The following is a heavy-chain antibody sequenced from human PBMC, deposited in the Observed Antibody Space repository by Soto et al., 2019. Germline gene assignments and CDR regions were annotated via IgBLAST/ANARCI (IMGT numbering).Heavy chain of an antibody. CDR1: GGSISSGDYY. CDR2: IYYSGST. Sequence: PSETLSLTCTVSGGSISSGDYYWSWIRQPPGKGLEWIGYIYYSGSTYYNPSLKSRVTISVDTSKNQFSLKLSSVTAADTAVYYCARVDSSGFSFAYWGQATLVTPSS. J-gene: IGHJ4*02. V-gene: IGHV4-30-4*01. D-gene: IGHD3-22*01. CDR3: ARVDSSGFSFAY.